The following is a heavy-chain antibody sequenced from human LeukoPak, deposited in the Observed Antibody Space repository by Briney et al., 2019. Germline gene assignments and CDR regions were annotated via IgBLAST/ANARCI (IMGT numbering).Heavy chain of an antibody. CDR3: ARARAYDSSGYYFSGVDY. V-gene: IGHV1-69*13. CDR2: IIPIFGTA. J-gene: IGHJ4*02. Sequence: SVKVSCKASGYTFTSYAMNWVRQAPGQGLEWMGGIIPIFGTANYAQKFQGRVTITADESTSTAYMELSSLRSEDTAVYYCARARAYDSSGYYFSGVDYWGQGTLVTVSS. CDR1: GYTFTSYA. D-gene: IGHD3-22*01.